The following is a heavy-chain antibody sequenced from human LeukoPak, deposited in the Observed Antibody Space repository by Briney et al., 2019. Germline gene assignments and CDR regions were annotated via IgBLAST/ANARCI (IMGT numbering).Heavy chain of an antibody. CDR3: ARDRAVTQDWVEFDP. CDR2: IRDSGET. V-gene: IGHV3-66*03. Sequence: GGSLRLSGAGSGFSVSNYYMSWVRQAPGKGREWVSLIRDSGETFYADSVKGRFTISRDNSKNTMYLQMNRLRVEDTAVYFCARDRAVTQDWVEFDPWGQGTLVTVSS. CDR1: GFSVSNYY. J-gene: IGHJ5*02. D-gene: IGHD4-17*01.